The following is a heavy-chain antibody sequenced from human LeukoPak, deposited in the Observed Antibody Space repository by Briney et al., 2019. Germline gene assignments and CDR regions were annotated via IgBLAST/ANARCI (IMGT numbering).Heavy chain of an antibody. Sequence: GGSLRLSCAASGFTVSSSYMTWVRQAPGEGLEWVSVIYSGGSTHYAGSVKGRFTISRDNSKNTVYLQMNSLRAEDTAVYHCARASYSSSWYFDYWGQGTLVTVSS. CDR1: GFTVSSSY. V-gene: IGHV3-66*01. D-gene: IGHD6-13*01. CDR3: ARASYSSSWYFDY. J-gene: IGHJ4*02. CDR2: IYSGGST.